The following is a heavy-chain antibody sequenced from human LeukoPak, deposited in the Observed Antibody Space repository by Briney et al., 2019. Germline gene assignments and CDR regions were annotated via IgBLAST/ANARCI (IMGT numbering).Heavy chain of an antibody. J-gene: IGHJ4*02. V-gene: IGHV4-34*01. CDR2: INHSGST. CDR3: ARHKEVGGYDLGADY. Sequence: SETLSLTCAVYGVSFSGYYWSWIRQPPGKGLEWIGEINHSGSTNYNPSLKSRVTISVDTSKNQFSLKLSSVTAADTAVYYCARHKEVGGYDLGADYWGQGTLVTVSS. D-gene: IGHD5-12*01. CDR1: GVSFSGYY.